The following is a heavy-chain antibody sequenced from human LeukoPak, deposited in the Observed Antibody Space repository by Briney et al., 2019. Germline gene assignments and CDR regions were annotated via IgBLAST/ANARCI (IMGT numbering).Heavy chain of an antibody. D-gene: IGHD2/OR15-2a*01. Sequence: PGGSLRLSCAASGFTFSNSWMHWVRQAPGKGLMWVSRINSDGSTTSYADSVKGRFTISRDNAKNTLYLQMNSLRAEDTAVYYCASYLTSIPSGMDVWGQGTTVTVSS. CDR3: ASYLTSIPSGMDV. CDR1: GFTFSNSW. CDR2: INSDGSTT. V-gene: IGHV3-74*01. J-gene: IGHJ6*02.